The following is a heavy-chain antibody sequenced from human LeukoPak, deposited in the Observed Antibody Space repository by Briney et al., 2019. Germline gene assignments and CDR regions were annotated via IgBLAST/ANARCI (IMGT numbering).Heavy chain of an antibody. CDR1: GFTFSNYT. D-gene: IGHD6-19*01. J-gene: IGHJ4*02. Sequence: GGSLRLSCAASGFTFSNYTMHWVRQAPGKGLEWVAVISYDGNNKYYADSVKGRFTISRDNSKNTLYLQMNSLRAEDTAVYYCAKDLGSGWYYDYWGQGTLVTVSS. CDR3: AKDLGSGWYYDY. V-gene: IGHV3-30*04. CDR2: ISYDGNNK.